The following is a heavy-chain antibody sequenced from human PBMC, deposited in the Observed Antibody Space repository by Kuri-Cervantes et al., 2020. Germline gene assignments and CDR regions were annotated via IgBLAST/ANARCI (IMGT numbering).Heavy chain of an antibody. V-gene: IGHV3-15*01. CDR2: IKSKTDGGTT. CDR1: GFTFSSYG. Sequence: GESLKISCAASGFTFSSYGMHWVRQAPGKGLEWVGRIKSKTDGGTTDYAAPVKGRFTISRDDSKNTLYLQMNSLKTEDTAVYYCTTELENYYDSSGYYFGLGDYWGQGTLVTVSS. CDR3: TTELENYYDSSGYYFGLGDY. J-gene: IGHJ4*02. D-gene: IGHD3-22*01.